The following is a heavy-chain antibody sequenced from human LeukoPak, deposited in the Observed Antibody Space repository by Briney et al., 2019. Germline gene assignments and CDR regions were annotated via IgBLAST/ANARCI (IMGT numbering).Heavy chain of an antibody. Sequence: SETLSLTCTVSGGSISSYYWSWIRQPPGKGLEWIGYIYYSGSTNYNPSLKSRVTISVDTSKNQFSLKLSSVTAADQAGYYCARGGGEYDIFACYLVEGPNLFDPWGQGTLVTVSS. D-gene: IGHD3-9*01. CDR1: GGSISSYY. CDR2: IYYSGST. V-gene: IGHV4-59*01. J-gene: IGHJ5*02. CDR3: ARGGGEYDIFACYLVEGPNLFDP.